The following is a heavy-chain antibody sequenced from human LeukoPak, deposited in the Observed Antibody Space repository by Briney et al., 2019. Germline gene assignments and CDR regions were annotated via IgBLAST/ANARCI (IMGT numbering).Heavy chain of an antibody. D-gene: IGHD5-18*01. CDR1: GYSFTSYW. J-gene: IGHJ6*03. Sequence: GESLKISCKGSGYSFTSYWIGWVRQMPGKGLEWMGIIYPGDSDTRYSPSFQGQVTISADKSISTAYLQWSSLKASDTAMYYCARSPLTWGYSYGYFYYYMGVWGKGTTVTVSS. V-gene: IGHV5-51*01. CDR3: ARSPLTWGYSYGYFYYYMGV. CDR2: IYPGDSDT.